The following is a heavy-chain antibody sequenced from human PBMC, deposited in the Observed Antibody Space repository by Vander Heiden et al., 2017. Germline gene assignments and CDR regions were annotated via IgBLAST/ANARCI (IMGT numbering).Heavy chain of an antibody. CDR1: GFTFSSYS. V-gene: IGHV3-21*01. J-gene: IGHJ3*02. Sequence: EVQLVESGGGLVKPGGSLRLSCAASGFTFSSYSMNWVRQAPGKGLEWVSSISSSSSYIYYADSVKGRFTISRDNAKNSLYLQMNSLRAEDTAVYYCARVAYGGGAFDIWGQGTMVTVSS. D-gene: IGHD4-17*01. CDR3: ARVAYGGGAFDI. CDR2: ISSSSSYI.